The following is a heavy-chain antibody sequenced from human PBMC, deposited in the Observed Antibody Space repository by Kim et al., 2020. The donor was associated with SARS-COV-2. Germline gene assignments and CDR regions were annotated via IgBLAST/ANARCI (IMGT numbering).Heavy chain of an antibody. CDR1: GGTFSSYA. D-gene: IGHD5-18*01. Sequence: SVKVSCKASGGTFSSYAISWVRQAPGQGLEWMGGIIPIFGTANYAQKFQGRVTITADESTSTAYMELSSLRSEDTAVYYCAREHTAMGQIHLDYWGQGTLVTVSS. J-gene: IGHJ4*02. CDR3: AREHTAMGQIHLDY. CDR2: IIPIFGTA. V-gene: IGHV1-69*13.